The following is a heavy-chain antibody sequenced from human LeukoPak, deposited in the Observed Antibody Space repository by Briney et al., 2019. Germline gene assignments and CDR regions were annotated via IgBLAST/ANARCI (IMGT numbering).Heavy chain of an antibody. Sequence: GGSLRLSCAASGFTFSSYAMSWVRQAPGKGLEWVSAISGSGGSTYYADSVKGRYTISRDNSKNTLYLQMNSPRAEDTAVYYCARVWSSGYTKDYWGQGTLVTVPS. J-gene: IGHJ4*02. CDR2: ISGSGGST. CDR1: GFTFSSYA. V-gene: IGHV3-23*01. CDR3: ARVWSSGYTKDY. D-gene: IGHD3-22*01.